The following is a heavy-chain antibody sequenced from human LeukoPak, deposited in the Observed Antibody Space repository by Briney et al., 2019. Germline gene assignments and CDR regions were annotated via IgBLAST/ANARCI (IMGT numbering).Heavy chain of an antibody. D-gene: IGHD5-18*01. Sequence: ASVKVSCKASGYSFTSYGFNWVRQAPGQGLEWMGWMSAYNGKTNYAHSLQGRVTVTADTSTSTAYMELRSLRSEDTAVYYCARGMGYSYGHPQGAFDIWGQGTMVTISS. CDR1: GYSFTSYG. J-gene: IGHJ3*02. CDR2: MSAYNGKT. V-gene: IGHV1-18*01. CDR3: ARGMGYSYGHPQGAFDI.